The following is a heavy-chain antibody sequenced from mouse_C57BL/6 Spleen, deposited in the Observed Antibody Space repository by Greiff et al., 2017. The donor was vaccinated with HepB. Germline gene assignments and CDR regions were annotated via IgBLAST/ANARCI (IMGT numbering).Heavy chain of an antibody. CDR2: FHPYNDDT. Sequence: VQLQQSGAELVKPGASVKMSCKASGYTFTTYPIEWMKQNHGKSLEWIGNFHPYNDDTKYNEKFKGKATLTVEKSSSSVYLELSRLTSDDSAVYYCARGTDYDRDWYFDVWGTGTTVTVCS. CDR1: GYTFTTYP. CDR3: ARGTDYDRDWYFDV. J-gene: IGHJ1*03. V-gene: IGHV1-47*01. D-gene: IGHD2-4*01.